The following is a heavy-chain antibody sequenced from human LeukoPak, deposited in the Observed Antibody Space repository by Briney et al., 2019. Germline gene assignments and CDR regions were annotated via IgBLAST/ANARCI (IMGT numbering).Heavy chain of an antibody. Sequence: ASVKVSCKASGYTFTGYYMHWVRQAPGQGLEWMGWINPNSGGTNYAQKFQGRVTMTRDTSISTAYMELSRLRSDDTAVYYCARSVNYYDNSAHYFHYWGQGTLVTVSS. J-gene: IGHJ4*02. CDR1: GYTFTGYY. D-gene: IGHD3-22*01. V-gene: IGHV1-2*02. CDR2: INPNSGGT. CDR3: ARSVNYYDNSAHYFHY.